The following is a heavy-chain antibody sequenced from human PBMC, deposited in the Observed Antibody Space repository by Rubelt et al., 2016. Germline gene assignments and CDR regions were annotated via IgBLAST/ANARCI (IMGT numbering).Heavy chain of an antibody. CDR3: ARGSSGSDSWFDP. CDR2: IYHSGNT. J-gene: IGHJ5*02. CDR1: GGSFSGYY. V-gene: IGHV4-34*01. Sequence: QVQLQQWGAGLLKPSETLSLTCAVYGGSFSGYYWSWIRQPPGKGLEWIGSIYHSGNTFYNPSLKSRVTISVDTSKNQFSLKLSSVTAADTAVYYCARGSSGSDSWFDPWGQGTLVTVSS. D-gene: IGHD6-19*01.